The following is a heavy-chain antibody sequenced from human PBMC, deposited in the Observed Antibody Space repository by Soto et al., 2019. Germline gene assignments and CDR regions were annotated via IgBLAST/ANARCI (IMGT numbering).Heavy chain of an antibody. CDR2: INPSGGST. J-gene: IGHJ4*02. D-gene: IGHD6-6*01. V-gene: IGHV1-46*03. CDR3: ARDLGLAARPGGDS. CDR1: GYTFTSYY. Sequence: QVQLVQSGAEVKKPGASVKVSCKASGYTFTSYYMHWVRQAPGQGLEWMGIINPSGGSTSYAQKFQVRLTMTSDTSTSTVYMELSNLRSEDTAVYYCARDLGLAARPGGDSWGQGTLVTVSS.